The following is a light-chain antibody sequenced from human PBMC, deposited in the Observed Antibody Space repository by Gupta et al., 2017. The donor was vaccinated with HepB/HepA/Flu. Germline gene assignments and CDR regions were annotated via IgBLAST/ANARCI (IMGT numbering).Light chain of an antibody. CDR1: AGDVTSSHY. CDR3: LLSVSGAFV. J-gene: IGLJ1*01. CDR2: DTS. Sequence: QAVVTQEPSLTVSPGGTATLTCASSAGDVTSSHYPYWLQQKPGQAPKTLIYDTSNRHSWTPARFSGSLLGGKAALTLTGAQPEDEAEYYCLLSVSGAFVFGTGTKVTVL. V-gene: IGLV7-46*01.